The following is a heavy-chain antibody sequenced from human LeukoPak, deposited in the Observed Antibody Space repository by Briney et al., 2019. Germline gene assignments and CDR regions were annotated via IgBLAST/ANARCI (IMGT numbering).Heavy chain of an antibody. CDR2: IYYSGST. D-gene: IGHD5-18*01. J-gene: IGHJ4*02. CDR1: GGSFSSGSYY. CDR3: ARGSRGYSYG. Sequence: SETLSLTCAVYGGSFSSGSYYWSWIRQPPGKGLEWIGYIYYSGSTNYNPSLKSRVTISVDTSKNQFSLKLSSVTAADTAVYYCARGSRGYSYGWGQGTLVTVSS. V-gene: IGHV4-61*01.